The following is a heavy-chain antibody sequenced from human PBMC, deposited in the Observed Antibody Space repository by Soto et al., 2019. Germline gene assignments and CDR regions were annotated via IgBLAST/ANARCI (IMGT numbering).Heavy chain of an antibody. V-gene: IGHV2-5*01. Sequence: SGPTLVNPTQTLTLTCTFSGFSLSTSGVGVGWIRQPPGKALEWLALIYWNDDKRYSPSLKSRLTITKDTSKNQVVLTMTNMDPVDTATYYCAHYPSAARTNLSNYFDYWGQGTLVTVSS. CDR2: IYWNDDK. CDR1: GFSLSTSGVG. J-gene: IGHJ4*02. D-gene: IGHD6-6*01. CDR3: AHYPSAARTNLSNYFDY.